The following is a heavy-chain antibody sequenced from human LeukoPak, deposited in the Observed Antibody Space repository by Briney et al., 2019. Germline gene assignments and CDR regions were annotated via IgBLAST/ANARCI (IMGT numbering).Heavy chain of an antibody. CDR1: GFTVSSNY. Sequence: GGSLRLSCAASGFTVSSNYMSWVRQAPGKGLEWVSVIYSGGSTYYADSVKGRFTISRDNSKNTLYLQMNSLRAEDTAVYYCAKDFNWNLLDYWGQGTLVTVSS. CDR3: AKDFNWNLLDY. CDR2: IYSGGST. D-gene: IGHD1-20*01. V-gene: IGHV3-53*05. J-gene: IGHJ4*02.